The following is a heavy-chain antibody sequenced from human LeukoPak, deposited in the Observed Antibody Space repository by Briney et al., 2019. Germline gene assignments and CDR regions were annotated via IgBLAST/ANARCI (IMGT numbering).Heavy chain of an antibody. Sequence: GESLRLSCAASGFTFREYSMSWVRQAPGKGLEWVSNIRSNGGDTYYTDSVKGRFTISRDNSKNTLYLEMNSLRAGDTAVYYCAKGGYTTWFDPWGQGTLVTVSS. CDR3: AKGGYTTWFDP. J-gene: IGHJ5*02. CDR1: GFTFREYS. V-gene: IGHV3-23*01. D-gene: IGHD2-15*01. CDR2: IRSNGGDT.